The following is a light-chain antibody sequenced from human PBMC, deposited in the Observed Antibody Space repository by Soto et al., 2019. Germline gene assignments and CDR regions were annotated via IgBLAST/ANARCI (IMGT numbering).Light chain of an antibody. V-gene: IGKV3-11*01. CDR2: DAS. CDR3: RQGGKWLKL. Sequence: EKDPHTVMDSQSVSSYLAWYQQKPGQAPRLLIYDASNRATGIPARFSGSGSGSGCTVLLICVEPGDVAVDYWRQGGKWLKLFCEGTKVDIK. CDR1: QSVSSY. J-gene: IGKJ2*01.